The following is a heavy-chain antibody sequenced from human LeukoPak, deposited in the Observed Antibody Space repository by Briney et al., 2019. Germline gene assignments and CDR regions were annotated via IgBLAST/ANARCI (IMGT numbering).Heavy chain of an antibody. CDR3: AIFRWGSTWYYADH. D-gene: IGHD6-13*01. Sequence: PGGSLRLSCVGSGFTVSTNYMTWVRQAPGKGLEWVSLIYRDGGTNYADSVKGRFTISRDNFKNTVYLQMNTLRADDTAMYYRAIFRWGSTWYYADHWGQGTLVTVSS. CDR2: IYRDGGT. J-gene: IGHJ4*02. CDR1: GFTVSTNY. V-gene: IGHV3-53*01.